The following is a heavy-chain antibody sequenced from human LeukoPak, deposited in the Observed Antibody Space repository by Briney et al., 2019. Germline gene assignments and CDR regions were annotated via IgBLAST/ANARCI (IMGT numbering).Heavy chain of an antibody. CDR2: ISSSSSYI. J-gene: IGHJ4*02. V-gene: IGHV3-21*01. Sequence: SGGSLRLSCAASGFTFSSYAMSWVRQAPGKGLEWVSSISSSSSYIYYADSVKGRFTISRDNAKNSLYLQMNSLRAEDTAVYYCARDRVVVITLVPFDYWGQGTLVTVSS. CDR3: ARDRVVVITLVPFDY. D-gene: IGHD3-22*01. CDR1: GFTFSSYA.